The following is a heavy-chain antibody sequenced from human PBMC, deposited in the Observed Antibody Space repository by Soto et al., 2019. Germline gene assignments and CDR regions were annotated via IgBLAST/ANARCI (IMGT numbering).Heavy chain of an antibody. CDR2: IGTAGDT. CDR3: ARHGIVGAVSYYYYGMDV. D-gene: IGHD1-26*01. Sequence: EVQLVESGGGLVQPGGSLRLSCAASGFTFSSYDMHWVRQATGNGLEWVSAIGTAGDTYYPGSVKGRFTISRENAKNSLYLQMNSLRAEDTAVYYCARHGIVGAVSYYYYGMDVWGQGTTVTVSS. V-gene: IGHV3-13*01. J-gene: IGHJ6*02. CDR1: GFTFSSYD.